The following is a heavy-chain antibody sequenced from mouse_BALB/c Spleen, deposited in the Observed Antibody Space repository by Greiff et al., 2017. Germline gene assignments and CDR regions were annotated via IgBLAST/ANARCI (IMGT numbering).Heavy chain of an antibody. CDR3: TRPPHYGSTLYAMDD. CDR1: GYTFTSYW. V-gene: IGHV1-5*01. J-gene: IGHJ4*01. CDR2: IYPGNSDT. D-gene: IGHD1-1*01. Sequence: EVMLVESGTVLARPGASVKMSCKASGYTFTSYWMHWVKQRPGQGLEWIGAIYPGNSDTSYNQKFKGKAKLTAVTSTSTAYMELSSLTNEDSAVYYCTRPPHYGSTLYAMDDWGQGTSGTVPS.